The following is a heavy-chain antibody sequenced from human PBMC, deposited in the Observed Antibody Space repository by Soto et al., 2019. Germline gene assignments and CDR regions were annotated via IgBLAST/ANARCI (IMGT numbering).Heavy chain of an antibody. CDR1: GFTFNDYT. CDR2: INWDGSST. V-gene: IGHV3-43*01. D-gene: IGHD7-27*01. CDR3: TKDTLGYFDY. J-gene: IGHJ4*02. Sequence: GGSLRLSCAASGFTFNDYTMHWVRQAPGKGLEWVSLINWDGSSTYYADSVKGRFTISRDNSNASLYLQMNSLRTEDTALYYCTKDTLGYFDYWGQGTPVTVSS.